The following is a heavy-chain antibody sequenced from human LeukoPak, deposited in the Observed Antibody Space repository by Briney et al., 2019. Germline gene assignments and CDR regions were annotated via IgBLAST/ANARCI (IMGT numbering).Heavy chain of an antibody. D-gene: IGHD6-13*01. CDR1: GFTFSSYW. CDR3: ARARIAAAGLGPRRGFDP. CDR2: INSDGSST. V-gene: IGHV3-74*01. J-gene: IGHJ5*02. Sequence: GGSLRLSCAASGFTFSSYWMHWVRHAPGKGLVWVSRINSDGSSTSYADSVKGRFTISRDNAKNTLYLQMNSLRAEDTAVYYCARARIAAAGLGPRRGFDPWGQGTLVTVSS.